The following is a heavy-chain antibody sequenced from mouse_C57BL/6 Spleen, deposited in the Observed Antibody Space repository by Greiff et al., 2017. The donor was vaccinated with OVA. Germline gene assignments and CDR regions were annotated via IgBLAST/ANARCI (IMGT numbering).Heavy chain of an antibody. J-gene: IGHJ3*01. V-gene: IGHV3-6*01. Sequence: EVQLQDSGPGLVKPSQSLSLTCSVTGYSITSGYYWNWIRQFPGNKLEWMGYISYDGSNNYNPSLKNRISITRDTSKNQFFLKLNSVTTEDTATYYCARGLPTAYWGQGTLVTVSA. D-gene: IGHD5-1*01. CDR3: ARGLPTAY. CDR1: GYSITSGYY. CDR2: ISYDGSN.